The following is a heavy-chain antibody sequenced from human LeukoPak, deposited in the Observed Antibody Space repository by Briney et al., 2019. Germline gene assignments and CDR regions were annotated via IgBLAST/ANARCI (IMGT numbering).Heavy chain of an antibody. CDR2: IYYSGST. D-gene: IGHD1-26*01. V-gene: IGHV4-39*01. Sequence: SETLSLTCTVSGGSISSSTYSWGWIRQPPGKGLEWIGSIYYSGSTYYNPSLKSRVTISVDTSKNQFSLKLRSMTAADTAVYHCASPQRGSYYGFDAFDIWGQGTMVTVSS. CDR1: GGSISSSTYS. CDR3: ASPQRGSYYGFDAFDI. J-gene: IGHJ3*02.